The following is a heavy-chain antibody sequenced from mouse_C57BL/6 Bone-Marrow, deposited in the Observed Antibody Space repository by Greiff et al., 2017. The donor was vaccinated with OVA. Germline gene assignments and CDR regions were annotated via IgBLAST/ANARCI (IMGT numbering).Heavy chain of an antibody. Sequence: EVQLQQSGAELVRPGASVKLSCTASGFNIKDDYMHWVKQRPEQGLEWIGWIDPENGDTESASKFQGKATITADTSSNTAYLQLSSLTSEDTAVYYCTSSWANYYGSSYGDYYAMDYWGQGTSVTVSS. D-gene: IGHD1-1*01. J-gene: IGHJ4*01. CDR2: IDPENGDT. CDR1: GFNIKDDY. V-gene: IGHV14-4*01. CDR3: TSSWANYYGSSYGDYYAMDY.